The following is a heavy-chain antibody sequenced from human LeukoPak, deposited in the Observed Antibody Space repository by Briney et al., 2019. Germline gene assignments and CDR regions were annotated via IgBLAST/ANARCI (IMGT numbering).Heavy chain of an antibody. V-gene: IGHV4-34*01. CDR3: ARVRIRGSSGWYGNYYFDY. Sequence: PSETLSLTCAVYGGSFSGYYWAWIRQPPGKGLEWIGSSSYSGSPYYNPSLKSRVTISVDTSKNQFSLKLSSVTAADTAVYYCARVRIRGSSGWYGNYYFDYWGQGTLVTVSS. D-gene: IGHD6-19*01. CDR1: GGSFSGYY. J-gene: IGHJ4*02. CDR2: SSYSGSP.